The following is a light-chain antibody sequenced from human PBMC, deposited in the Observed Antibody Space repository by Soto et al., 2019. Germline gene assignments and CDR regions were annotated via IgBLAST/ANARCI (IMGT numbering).Light chain of an antibody. CDR2: GAS. CDR3: QQYNNWTSWT. V-gene: IGKV3-15*01. CDR1: QSVSSN. J-gene: IGKJ1*01. Sequence: EIVMTQSPATLSVSLGERATLSCRASQSVSSNLAWYQQKPGQAPRLLIYGASTRASGIPARFRGSGSGTEFTLTLSSLQSEDYEVSYCQQYNNWTSWTFGQGTKVEIK.